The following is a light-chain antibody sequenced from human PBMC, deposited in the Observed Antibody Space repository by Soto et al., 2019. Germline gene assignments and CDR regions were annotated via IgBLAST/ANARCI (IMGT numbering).Light chain of an antibody. CDR2: EVS. Sequence: QSALTQPPSASGSPGQSVTISCTGTSSDVGGYNYVSWYQQHPGKAPKLMIYEVSKRPSGVPDRFSGSKSGNTASLTVSGLQAEDEADYYRNSYAGSNNGVFGGGTKLTVL. V-gene: IGLV2-8*01. CDR3: NSYAGSNNGV. CDR1: SSDVGGYNY. J-gene: IGLJ3*02.